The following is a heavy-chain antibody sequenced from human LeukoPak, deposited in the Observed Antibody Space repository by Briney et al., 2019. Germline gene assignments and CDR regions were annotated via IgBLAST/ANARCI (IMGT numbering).Heavy chain of an antibody. CDR3: ARLLGYCSGGSCYSGPQNWFDP. Sequence: SETLSLTCTVSGGSISSSSYYWGWIRQPPGKGLEWIGSIYYSGSTNYNPSLKSRVTISVDTSKNQFSLKLSSVTAADTAVYYCARLLGYCSGGSCYSGPQNWFDPWGQGTLVTVSS. V-gene: IGHV4-39*07. D-gene: IGHD2-15*01. J-gene: IGHJ5*02. CDR1: GGSISSSSYY. CDR2: IYYSGST.